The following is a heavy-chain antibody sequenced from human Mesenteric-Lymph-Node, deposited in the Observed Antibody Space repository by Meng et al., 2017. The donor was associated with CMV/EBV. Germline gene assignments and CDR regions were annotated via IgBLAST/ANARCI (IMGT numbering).Heavy chain of an antibody. CDR3: AKVTGSWHDLDY. Sequence: ALRLSCAAAGFTFDDYAMHWVRQAPGKGLEWVSGISWNSGSIGYADSVKGRFTISRDNAKNSLYLQMNSLRTEDTAVYYCAKVTGSWHDLDYWGQGTLVTVSS. CDR1: GFTFDDYA. J-gene: IGHJ4*02. CDR2: ISWNSGSI. V-gene: IGHV3-9*01. D-gene: IGHD6-13*01.